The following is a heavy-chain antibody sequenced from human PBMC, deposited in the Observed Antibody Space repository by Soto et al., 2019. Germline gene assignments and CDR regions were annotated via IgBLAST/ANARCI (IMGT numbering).Heavy chain of an antibody. CDR1: GGSISSGGYY. Sequence: PSETLSLTCTVSGGSISSGGYYWSWIRQHPGKGLEWIGYIYYSGSTYYNPSLKSRVTISVDTSKNQFSLKLSSVTAADTAVYYCASIMEGPLEPDYYMDVWGKGTTVTVSS. J-gene: IGHJ6*03. D-gene: IGHD3-16*01. CDR2: IYYSGST. CDR3: ASIMEGPLEPDYYMDV. V-gene: IGHV4-31*03.